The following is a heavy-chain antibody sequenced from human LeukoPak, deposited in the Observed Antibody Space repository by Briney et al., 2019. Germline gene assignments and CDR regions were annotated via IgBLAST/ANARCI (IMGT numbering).Heavy chain of an antibody. D-gene: IGHD2-2*01. CDR1: RFTLGTYW. CDR3: ARDYQGHFEY. Sequence: GGSLRLSCAASRFTLGTYWMSWVRQAPGKGLEWVANIKQDGNEKYYVDSVEGRFTISRDNAKNSLYLQMSSLRVEDTAVYYCARDYQGHFEYWGQGTLVTVSS. CDR2: IKQDGNEK. J-gene: IGHJ4*02. V-gene: IGHV3-7*05.